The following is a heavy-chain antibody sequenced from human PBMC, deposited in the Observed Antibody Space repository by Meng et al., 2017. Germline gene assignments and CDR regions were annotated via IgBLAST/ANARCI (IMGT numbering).Heavy chain of an antibody. J-gene: IGHJ4*02. CDR1: GFTFSSYA. CDR3: AKDGTTGTTN. CDR2: ISGSGGST. V-gene: IGHV3-23*04. Sequence: GQRGESGEVLVQPGGPLRLSCAASGFTFSSYAMSWVRQAPGKGLEWVSAISGSGGSTYYADSVKGRFTISRDNSKNTLYLQMNSLRAEDTAVYYCAKDGTTGTTNWGQGTLVTVSS. D-gene: IGHD1-1*01.